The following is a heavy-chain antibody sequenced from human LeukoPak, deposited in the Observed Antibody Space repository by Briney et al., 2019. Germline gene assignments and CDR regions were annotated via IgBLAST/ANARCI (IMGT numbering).Heavy chain of an antibody. D-gene: IGHD6-6*01. CDR1: GFTFSSYS. J-gene: IGHJ4*02. Sequence: PGGSLRLSCAASGFTFSSYSMNWVRQAPGKGLEWVSSISSSSSYIYYADSVKGRFTISRDNAKNSLYLQMNSLRAEDTAVYYCARDARGLAARPFYFDYWGQGTLVTVSS. V-gene: IGHV3-21*01. CDR3: ARDARGLAARPFYFDY. CDR2: ISSSSSYI.